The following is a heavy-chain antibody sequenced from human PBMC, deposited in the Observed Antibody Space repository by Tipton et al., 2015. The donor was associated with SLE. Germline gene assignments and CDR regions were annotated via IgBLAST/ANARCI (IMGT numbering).Heavy chain of an antibody. J-gene: IGHJ3*02. Sequence: VQLVQSGPEVKKPGESLKISCKGSGYSFTSYWIGWVRQMPGKGLEWMGIIYPGDSDTKYSPSFQGQVTISADKSINTAYLQWSSLQASDTAMYFCARVPDTSDYYYGDAFDIWGQGTMVTVSS. V-gene: IGHV5-51*03. D-gene: IGHD3-22*01. CDR3: ARVPDTSDYYYGDAFDI. CDR2: IYPGDSDT. CDR1: GYSFTSYW.